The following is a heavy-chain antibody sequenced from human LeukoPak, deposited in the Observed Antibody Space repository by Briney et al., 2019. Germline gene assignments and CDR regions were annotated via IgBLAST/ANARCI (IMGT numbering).Heavy chain of an antibody. Sequence: GGSLRLSCAASGFTFSSYAMHWVRQAPGKGLEWVAVISYDGSNKYYADSVKGRFAISRDNSKNTLYLQMNSLRAEDTAVYYCAKDLENYWGQGTLVTVSS. V-gene: IGHV3-30*09. CDR1: GFTFSSYA. CDR2: ISYDGSNK. J-gene: IGHJ4*02. CDR3: AKDLENY. D-gene: IGHD5-24*01.